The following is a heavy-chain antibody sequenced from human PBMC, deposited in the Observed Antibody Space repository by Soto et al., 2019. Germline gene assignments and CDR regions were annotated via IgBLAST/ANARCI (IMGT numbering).Heavy chain of an antibody. CDR3: AVEYYYGSGSYDRWFDP. Sequence: SETLSLTCAVYGGSFSGYYWSWIRQPPGKGLEWIGEINHSGSTNYNPSLKSRVTISVDTSKNQFSLKLGSVTAADTAVYYCAVEYYYGSGSYDRWFDPWGQGTLVTVSS. CDR1: GGSFSGYY. CDR2: INHSGST. J-gene: IGHJ5*02. V-gene: IGHV4-34*01. D-gene: IGHD3-10*01.